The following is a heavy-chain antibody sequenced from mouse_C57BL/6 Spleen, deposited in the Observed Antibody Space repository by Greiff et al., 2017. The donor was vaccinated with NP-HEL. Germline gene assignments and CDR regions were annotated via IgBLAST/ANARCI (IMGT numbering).Heavy chain of an antibody. CDR3: ARGIYYGSSD. CDR2: IDPSDSYT. V-gene: IGHV1-69*01. D-gene: IGHD1-1*01. CDR1: GYTFTSYW. Sequence: QVQLQQPGAELVMPGASVKLSCKASGYTFTSYWMHWVKQRPGQGLEWIGEIDPSDSYTNYNQKFKGTSTLTVDKSSSTASMQRSSLTSEDAAVYYCARGIYYGSSDGGKGTTLTVSS. J-gene: IGHJ2*01.